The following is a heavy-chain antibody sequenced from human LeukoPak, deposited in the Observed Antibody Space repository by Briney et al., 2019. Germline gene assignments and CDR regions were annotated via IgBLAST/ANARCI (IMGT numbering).Heavy chain of an antibody. D-gene: IGHD6-19*01. CDR1: GGSISSYY. CDR3: TKATQWLAFDY. Sequence: SETLSLTCTVSGGSISSYYWSWIRQPPGKGLEWIGNIYNGGTTNYNPSLKSGVTISLDTSKNQLSLQLTSVTAADTAVYYCTKATQWLAFDYWGRGTLVNVSS. V-gene: IGHV4-59*01. CDR2: IYNGGTT. J-gene: IGHJ4*02.